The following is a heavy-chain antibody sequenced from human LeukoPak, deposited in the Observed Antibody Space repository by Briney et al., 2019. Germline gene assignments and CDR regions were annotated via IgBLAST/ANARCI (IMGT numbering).Heavy chain of an antibody. D-gene: IGHD1-26*01. CDR2: IKQDGNEK. V-gene: IGHV3-7*03. J-gene: IGHJ4*02. Sequence: PGGSLRLSCADSGFTFSNYWMSWVRQAPGKGLEWVANIKQDGNEKYYVDSVKGRFTISRDNPKNSLYLQMNSLRVEDTAVYYCATDNRMVGATGSFDHWGQGTLVTVSS. CDR3: ATDNRMVGATGSFDH. CDR1: GFTFSNYW.